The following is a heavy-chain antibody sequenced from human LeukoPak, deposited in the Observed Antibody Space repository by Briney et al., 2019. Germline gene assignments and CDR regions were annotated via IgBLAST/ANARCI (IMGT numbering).Heavy chain of an antibody. CDR1: GYTFTSYG. J-gene: IGHJ5*02. CDR2: ISAYNGNT. Sequence: ASVKVSCKASGYTFTSYGIGWVRQAPGQGLEWMGWISAYNGNTNYAQKLQGRVTMTTDTSTSTAYMELRSLRFDDTAVYYCARVPAAITDNWFDPWGQGTLVTVSS. CDR3: ARVPAAITDNWFDP. V-gene: IGHV1-18*01. D-gene: IGHD2-2*02.